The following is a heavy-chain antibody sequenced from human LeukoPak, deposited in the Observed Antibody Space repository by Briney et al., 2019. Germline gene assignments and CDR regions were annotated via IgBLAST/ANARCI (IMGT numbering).Heavy chain of an antibody. Sequence: ASVKVSCKASGYTFTSYGISWVRQAPGQGLEWMGWISAYNGNTNYAQKLQGRVTMTTDTSTSTAYMELRSLRSDDTAVYYCARDLAYDSSSYYYENYFDYWGQGTLVTVSS. CDR2: ISAYNGNT. J-gene: IGHJ4*02. V-gene: IGHV1-18*01. D-gene: IGHD3-22*01. CDR3: ARDLAYDSSSYYYENYFDY. CDR1: GYTFTSYG.